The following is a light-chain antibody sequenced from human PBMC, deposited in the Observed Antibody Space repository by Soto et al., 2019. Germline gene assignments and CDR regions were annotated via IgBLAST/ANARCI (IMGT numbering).Light chain of an antibody. CDR2: AVS. V-gene: IGKV1D-12*01. Sequence: DFQMTQSPSSVSASVGDRVTITCRASQGIYNWLAWYQQKPGKAPKLLISAVSNLQSGVPSRFSGSGYGTDFTLTISSLQPEDFATYYCQQANTFPLTLGPGTKVDIK. CDR1: QGIYNW. CDR3: QQANTFPLT. J-gene: IGKJ3*01.